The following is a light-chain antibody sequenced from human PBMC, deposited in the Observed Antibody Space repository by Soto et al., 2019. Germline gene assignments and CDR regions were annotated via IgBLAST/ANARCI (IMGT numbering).Light chain of an antibody. Sequence: ERVMTQYPATLSVSPGERVALSCRASQSVATNLAWYQQKPGQAPRLLIYGASTRATGIPARFGGSGSATEFTLTIRRLQSEDFAVYYCQQYNNWPPAFGQGTHLEIK. V-gene: IGKV3-15*01. J-gene: IGKJ1*01. CDR1: QSVATN. CDR2: GAS. CDR3: QQYNNWPPA.